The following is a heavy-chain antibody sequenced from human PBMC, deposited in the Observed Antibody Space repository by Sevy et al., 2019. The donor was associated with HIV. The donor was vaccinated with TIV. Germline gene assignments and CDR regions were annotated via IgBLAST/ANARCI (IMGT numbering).Heavy chain of an antibody. D-gene: IGHD6-13*01. V-gene: IGHV3-23*01. CDR2: ISASGGTT. J-gene: IGHJ4*02. CDR3: AKSPSSPGSSSTWATFDY. CDR1: GFTFSNYA. Sequence: GGSLRLSCAASGFTFSNYAMSWVRQAPGKGLEWVSAISASGGTTFFADSVKGRFTISRDNSKNTMYLQMNSLSVEDTAVYYCAKSPSSPGSSSTWATFDYWGQGTLVTVSS.